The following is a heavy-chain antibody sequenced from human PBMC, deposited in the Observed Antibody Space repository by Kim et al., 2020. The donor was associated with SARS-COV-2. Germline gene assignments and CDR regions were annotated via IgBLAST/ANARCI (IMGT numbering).Heavy chain of an antibody. V-gene: IGHV4-34*01. CDR2: INHSGST. J-gene: IGHJ3*02. CDR1: GGSFSGYY. D-gene: IGHD3-16*01. Sequence: SETLSLTCAVYGGSFSGYYWSWIRQPPGKGLEWIGEINHSGSTNYNPSLKSRVTISVDTSKNQFSLKLSSVTAADTAVYYCARGRGDDAFDIWGQGTMVT. CDR3: ARGRGDDAFDI.